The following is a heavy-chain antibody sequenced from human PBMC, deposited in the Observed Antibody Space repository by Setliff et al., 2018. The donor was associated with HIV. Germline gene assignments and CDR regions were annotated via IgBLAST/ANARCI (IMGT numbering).Heavy chain of an antibody. CDR1: GGSISSHY. Sequence: SETLSLTCTVSGGSISSHYWSWIRQPPGKGLEWIGYIYYSGSTNYNPSLKSRVTISVDTSKNQFSLKLSSVTAADTAVYYRARRGDFWSGYYGRYYYYYMDVWGKGTTVTVSS. D-gene: IGHD3-3*01. CDR3: ARRGDFWSGYYGRYYYYYMDV. CDR2: IYYSGST. J-gene: IGHJ6*03. V-gene: IGHV4-59*11.